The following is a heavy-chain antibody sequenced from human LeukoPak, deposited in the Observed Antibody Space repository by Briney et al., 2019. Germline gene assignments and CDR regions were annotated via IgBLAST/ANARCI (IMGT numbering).Heavy chain of an antibody. Sequence: PGGSLRLSCAASGFTFSSYSMNWVRQAPGKGLEWVSSISSSSSYIYYADSVKGRFTISRDNAKNSLYLQMNSLRAEDTAVYYCASSDYGGNRRHDAFDIWGQGTMVTVSS. D-gene: IGHD4-23*01. CDR1: GFTFSSYS. J-gene: IGHJ3*02. V-gene: IGHV3-21*01. CDR3: ASSDYGGNRRHDAFDI. CDR2: ISSSSSYI.